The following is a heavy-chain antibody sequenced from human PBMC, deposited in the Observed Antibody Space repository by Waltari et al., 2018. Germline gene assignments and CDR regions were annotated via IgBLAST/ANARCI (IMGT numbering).Heavy chain of an antibody. V-gene: IGHV1-69*12. D-gene: IGHD3-22*01. Sequence: QVHLAQSGAEVRSPGSSVTISCKAAGLPLRGYTPTWVRHAPGQGLEWVGGFIPLSGSQIYTQKFQGRLTITADESTRTTVMELRNLKYEDTAVYFCARGYRYDSSERFYLDYWGQGSPVIVS. CDR2: FIPLSGSQ. CDR1: GLPLRGYT. CDR3: ARGYRYDSSERFYLDY. J-gene: IGHJ4*02.